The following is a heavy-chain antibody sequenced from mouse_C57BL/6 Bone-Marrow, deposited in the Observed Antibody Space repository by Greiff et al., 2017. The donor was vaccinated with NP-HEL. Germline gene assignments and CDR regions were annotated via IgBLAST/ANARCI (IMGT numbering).Heavy chain of an antibody. J-gene: IGHJ2*01. CDR2: ISSGSSTI. CDR1: GFTFSDYG. D-gene: IGHD1-1*01. CDR3: ARGAYYYGSSYVESY. Sequence: EVKLVESGGGLVKPGGSLKLSCAASGFTFSDYGMHWVRQAPETGLEWVAYISSGSSTIYYADTVKGRFTISRDNAKNTLFLQMTSLRVEDTAMYYCARGAYYYGSSYVESYWGQGTTLTVSS. V-gene: IGHV5-17*01.